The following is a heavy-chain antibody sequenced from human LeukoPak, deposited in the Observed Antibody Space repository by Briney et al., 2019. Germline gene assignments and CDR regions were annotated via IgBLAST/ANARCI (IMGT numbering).Heavy chain of an antibody. CDR3: ARDPLSILHPVDDFDY. CDR1: GFTFDDYA. J-gene: IGHJ4*02. D-gene: IGHD6-19*01. CDR2: ISWNSGSI. Sequence: GRSLRLSCAASGFTFDDYAMHWVRQAPGKGLEWVSGISWNSGSIGYADSVKGRFTISRDNAKNSLYLQMNSLRAEDTALYYCARDPLSILHPVDDFDYWGQGTLVTVSS. V-gene: IGHV3-9*01.